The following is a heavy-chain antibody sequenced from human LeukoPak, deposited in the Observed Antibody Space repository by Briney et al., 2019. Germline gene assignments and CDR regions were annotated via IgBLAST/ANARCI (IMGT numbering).Heavy chain of an antibody. V-gene: IGHV3-7*03. CDR1: GFTFTSYW. CDR2: IKEDGSHK. Sequence: GGSLRLSCAASGFTFTSYWMTWVRQAPGRGLEWVANIKEDGSHKYYVDSVKGRFTISRDNAKNSLYLQMNSLRAEDTAVYYCAKDFYGSEPWGQGTLVTVSS. D-gene: IGHD3-10*01. CDR3: AKDFYGSEP. J-gene: IGHJ5*02.